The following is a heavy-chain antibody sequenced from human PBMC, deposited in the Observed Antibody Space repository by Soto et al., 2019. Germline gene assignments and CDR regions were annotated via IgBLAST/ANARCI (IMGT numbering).Heavy chain of an antibody. CDR3: ARDYDFWSGAHYGMDV. D-gene: IGHD3-3*01. CDR1: GFTFSSYG. CDR2: IWYDGSNK. V-gene: IGHV3-33*01. J-gene: IGHJ6*02. Sequence: GGSLRLSCAASGFTFSSYGMHWVRQAPGKGLEWVAVIWYDGSNKYYADSVKGRFTISRDNSKNTLYLQMNSLRAEDTAVYCCARDYDFWSGAHYGMDVWGQGTTVTVSS.